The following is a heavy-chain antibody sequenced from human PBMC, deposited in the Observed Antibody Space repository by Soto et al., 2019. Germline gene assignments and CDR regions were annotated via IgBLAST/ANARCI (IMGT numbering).Heavy chain of an antibody. CDR2: IIPILGIA. CDR3: ASAEYSRVVVGATSGLYYYYGMDV. V-gene: IGHV1-69*02. CDR1: GGTFSSYS. D-gene: IGHD2-15*01. J-gene: IGHJ6*02. Sequence: QVQLAQSGAEVKKPGSSVKVSCKASGGTFSSYSISWVRQAPGQGLEWMGRIIPILGIANYAQKFQGRVTITADKSTSTAYTELSSLRSEDTAVYYCASAEYSRVVVGATSGLYYYYGMDVWGQGPTVTVSS.